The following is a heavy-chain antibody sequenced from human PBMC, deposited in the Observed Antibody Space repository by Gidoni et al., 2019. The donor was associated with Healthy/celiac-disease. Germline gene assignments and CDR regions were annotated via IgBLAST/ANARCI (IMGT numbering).Heavy chain of an antibody. CDR2: ISYDGRNK. CDR3: ARDWDYYDSSGYFGY. D-gene: IGHD3-22*01. V-gene: IGHV3-30*04. Sequence: LERVAVISYDGRNKYYADSVKGRFTITRDNTKNTLYLQMNSLRDEDTAVYYCARDWDYYDSSGYFGYWGQGTLVTVSS. J-gene: IGHJ4*02.